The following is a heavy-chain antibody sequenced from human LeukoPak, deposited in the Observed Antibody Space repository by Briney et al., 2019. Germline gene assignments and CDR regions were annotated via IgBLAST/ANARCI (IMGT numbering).Heavy chain of an antibody. CDR2: IIPILGIA. Sequence: GASVKVSCKASGGTFSSYAISWVRQAPGQGLEWMGRIIPILGIANYAQKFQGRVTITADKSTSTAYMELSSLRSEDTAVYYCARYQVEMATIGGYWGQGTLVTVSS. CDR1: GGTFSSYA. D-gene: IGHD5-24*01. V-gene: IGHV1-69*04. CDR3: ARYQVEMATIGGY. J-gene: IGHJ4*02.